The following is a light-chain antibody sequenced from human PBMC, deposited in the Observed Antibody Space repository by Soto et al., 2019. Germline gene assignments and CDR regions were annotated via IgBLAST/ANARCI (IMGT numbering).Light chain of an antibody. Sequence: IQLTQSPSSLSASVGDRVTITCRASPAIASFLAWYQQKPGTAPKLLIYGASTLQSGVPSRFSGSRSGTDYTLTIASLQPEDFAPYYCQQLNGSPWTLGQRTKVEIK. CDR2: GAS. CDR3: QQLNGSPWT. J-gene: IGKJ1*01. V-gene: IGKV1-9*01. CDR1: PAIASF.